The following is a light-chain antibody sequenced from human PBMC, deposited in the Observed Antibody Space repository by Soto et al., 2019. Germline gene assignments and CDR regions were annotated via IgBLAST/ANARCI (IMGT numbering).Light chain of an antibody. Sequence: IQLTQSPSSLSASVGDRVTINCRASQGISSYLAWYQQKPGTAPTFLIYAASTLQSGVPSRFTGSGSGTDFTLTIASLQPEDFATYYSLQVNSFPLSCGGGTKVDIK. J-gene: IGKJ4*01. CDR2: AAS. CDR3: LQVNSFPLS. V-gene: IGKV1-9*01. CDR1: QGISSY.